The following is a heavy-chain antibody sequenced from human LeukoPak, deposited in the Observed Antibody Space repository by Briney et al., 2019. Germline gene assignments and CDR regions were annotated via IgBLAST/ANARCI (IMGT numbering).Heavy chain of an antibody. Sequence: SETLSLTCTVSGGSISSYYWSWIRQPPGKGLEWIGYIYYSGSTNYNPSLKSRVTISVDTSKNQFSLKLSSVTAADTAVYYCARHSCSSSTTCSAYFQHWGQGTLVTVSS. V-gene: IGHV4-59*08. CDR3: ARHSCSSSTTCSAYFQH. D-gene: IGHD2-2*01. J-gene: IGHJ1*01. CDR2: IYYSGST. CDR1: GGSISSYY.